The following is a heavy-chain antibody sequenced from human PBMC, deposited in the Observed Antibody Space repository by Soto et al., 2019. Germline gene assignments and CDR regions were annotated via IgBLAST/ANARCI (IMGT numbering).Heavy chain of an antibody. D-gene: IGHD1-7*01. CDR1: GFTFSYCG. CDR2: ISGSGGST. CDR3: AQGNWNFPTSFDY. J-gene: IGHJ4*02. Sequence: GGSLRLSCAASGFTFSYCGMSWVRQAPGKGLEWVSSISGSGGSTFYADSVRGRFTISRDNSKNTLYLQMNSLRAEDSALYYCAQGNWNFPTSFDYWGQGT. V-gene: IGHV3-23*01.